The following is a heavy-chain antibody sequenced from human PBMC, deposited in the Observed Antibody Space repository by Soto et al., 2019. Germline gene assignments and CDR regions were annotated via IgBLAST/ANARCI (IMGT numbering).Heavy chain of an antibody. Sequence: GASVKVSCKASGYTFTSYGISWVRQAPGQGLEWMGWISAYNGNTNYAQKLQGRVTMTTDTSTSTAYMELRSLRYDDTAVYYCARDRYYDSSGYPDHWGQGTLVTVSS. V-gene: IGHV1-18*01. CDR2: ISAYNGNT. D-gene: IGHD3-22*01. J-gene: IGHJ5*02. CDR3: ARDRYYDSSGYPDH. CDR1: GYTFTSYG.